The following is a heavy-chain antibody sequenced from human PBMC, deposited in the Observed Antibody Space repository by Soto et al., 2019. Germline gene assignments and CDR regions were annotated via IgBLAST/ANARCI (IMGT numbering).Heavy chain of an antibody. Sequence: GGSLRLSCAGTGFTFSDADIHWVRQASGKGLEWVGRIRSKANRYATVYSASAKGRFTISRDDSRDSAYLQMNSLKTEDTAVYYCIHYGSGSYSTDYWGPGTLVTVSS. CDR2: IRSKANRYAT. V-gene: IGHV3-73*01. J-gene: IGHJ4*02. CDR3: IHYGSGSYSTDY. CDR1: GFTFSDAD. D-gene: IGHD3-10*01.